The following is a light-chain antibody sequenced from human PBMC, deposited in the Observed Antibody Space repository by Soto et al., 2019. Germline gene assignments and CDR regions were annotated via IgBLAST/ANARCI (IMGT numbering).Light chain of an antibody. CDR2: GAS. CDR1: QSVSSN. Sequence: EIVMTQSPDTLSVSPWERATLSCRASQSVSSNLAWYQQKPGQAPRLLIYGASTRATGFPARFSGSGSGTEFTLTISSLQSEDFAVYYCHHYNSWPYTFGQGTKVDIK. J-gene: IGKJ2*01. V-gene: IGKV3-15*01. CDR3: HHYNSWPYT.